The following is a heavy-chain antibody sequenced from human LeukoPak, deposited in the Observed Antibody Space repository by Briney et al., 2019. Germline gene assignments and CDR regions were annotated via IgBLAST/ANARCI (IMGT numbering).Heavy chain of an antibody. CDR2: IYSGGST. CDR3: ARFAAGGSYYYYMDV. Sequence: GGSLRLSCAASGFTVSSNYMSWVRQAPGKGLEWVSVIYSGGSTYYADSVKGRFTISRDNSKNSLYLQMNSLRADDTAVYYCARFAAGGSYYYYMDVWGKGTTVTVSS. V-gene: IGHV3-66*01. J-gene: IGHJ6*03. D-gene: IGHD6-25*01. CDR1: GFTVSSNY.